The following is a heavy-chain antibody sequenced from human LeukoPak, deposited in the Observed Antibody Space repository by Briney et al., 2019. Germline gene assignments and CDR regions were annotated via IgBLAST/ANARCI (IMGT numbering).Heavy chain of an antibody. CDR2: IASETYGGTA. CDR1: GFTFGDYA. V-gene: IGHV3-49*04. CDR3: TRDQTPYY. Sequence: GGSLRLSCAASGFTFGDYAMTWVRQAPGKGLGWVGFIASETYGGTAEYAASVKGRFTISRDDSKSIAYLQMNSLKTEDTAVYYCTRDQTPYYWGQGTLVTVSS. J-gene: IGHJ4*02.